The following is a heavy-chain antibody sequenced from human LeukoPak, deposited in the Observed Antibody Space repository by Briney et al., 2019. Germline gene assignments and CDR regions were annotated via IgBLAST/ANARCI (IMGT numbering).Heavy chain of an antibody. D-gene: IGHD6-6*01. Sequence: PSETLSLTCAVSGGSISSGGYSWSWIRQPPGKGLEWIGYIYHSGSTYYNPSLKSRVTISVDTSKNQFSLKLSSVTAADTAVYYCARGIGVAARPPRNLRSSGFGYWGQGTLVTVSS. V-gene: IGHV4-30-2*01. CDR2: IYHSGST. CDR3: ARGIGVAARPPRNLRSSGFGY. CDR1: GGSISSGGYS. J-gene: IGHJ4*02.